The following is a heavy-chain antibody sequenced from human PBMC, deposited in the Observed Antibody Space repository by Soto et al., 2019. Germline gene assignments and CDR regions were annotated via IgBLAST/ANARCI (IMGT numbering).Heavy chain of an antibody. V-gene: IGHV1-2*04. CDR1: GYTFTGYY. CDR3: ARDFSSSSGWGRYYYYGMDV. D-gene: IGHD6-6*01. CDR2: INPNSGGT. Sequence: WASVKVSCKATGYTFTGYYMHWVRQAPGQGLEWMGWINPNSGGTNYAQKFQGWVTMTRDTSISTAYMELSRLRSDDTAVYYCARDFSSSSGWGRYYYYGMDVWGQGTTVTVSS. J-gene: IGHJ6*02.